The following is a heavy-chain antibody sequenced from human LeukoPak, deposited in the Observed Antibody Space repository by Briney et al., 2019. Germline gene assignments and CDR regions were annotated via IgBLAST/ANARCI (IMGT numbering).Heavy chain of an antibody. CDR2: IFYNGGP. D-gene: IGHD1-26*01. J-gene: IGHJ3*02. CDR1: GDSITNSNYY. CDR3: ASYSGTYSAFEI. Sequence: SETLSLTCTASGDSITNSNYYWGWVRQSPGRGLEWLGNIFYNGGPYYNPSFKSRVAISVDTSKNHFSLTLNAVTAADTAVYYCASYSGTYSAFEIWGQGTPVTVSS. V-gene: IGHV4-39*07.